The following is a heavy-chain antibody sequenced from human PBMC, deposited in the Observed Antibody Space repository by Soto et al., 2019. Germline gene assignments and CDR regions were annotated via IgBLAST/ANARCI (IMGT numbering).Heavy chain of an antibody. CDR2: INLDGSEK. Sequence: EVQLVESGGGLVQPGGSLRLSCAASGFTFRTYWLSWVRQVPGKGLEWVANINLDGSEKNYVDSVKGRFTISRDNARNSLSQRMSSLRAEDTALYYCARDGSTSWYSYDYHGMDVWGQGTTVTVSS. CDR1: GFTFRTYW. CDR3: ARDGSTSWYSYDYHGMDV. D-gene: IGHD5-18*01. J-gene: IGHJ6*02. V-gene: IGHV3-7*05.